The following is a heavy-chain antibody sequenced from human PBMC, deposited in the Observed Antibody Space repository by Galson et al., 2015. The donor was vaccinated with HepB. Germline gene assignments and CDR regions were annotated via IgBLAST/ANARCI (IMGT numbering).Heavy chain of an antibody. CDR3: ARDELYYDILSGYCNPSGGVFDY. V-gene: IGHV3-48*01. Sequence: SLRLSCAASGFTFSSYSMNWVRQAPGKGLEWVLYISSSSSTIYYADSVKGRFTISRDNAKNSLYLQMNSLRAEDTAVYYCARDELYYDILSGYCNPSGGVFDYWGQGTLVTVSS. CDR1: GFTFSSYS. CDR2: ISSSSSTI. D-gene: IGHD3-9*01. J-gene: IGHJ4*02.